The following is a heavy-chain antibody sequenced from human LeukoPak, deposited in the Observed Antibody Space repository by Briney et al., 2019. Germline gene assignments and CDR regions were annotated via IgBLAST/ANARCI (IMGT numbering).Heavy chain of an antibody. J-gene: IGHJ2*01. V-gene: IGHV1-2*02. Sequence: GASVKVSCKASGYTFTGYYMHWVRQAPGQGLEWMGWINPNSGGTNYAQKFQGRVTMTRDTSISTAYMELSSLRSDDTAVYYCAIQPWGSDNNWYFDLWGRGTLVTVSS. CDR2: INPNSGGT. D-gene: IGHD7-27*01. CDR3: AIQPWGSDNNWYFDL. CDR1: GYTFTGYY.